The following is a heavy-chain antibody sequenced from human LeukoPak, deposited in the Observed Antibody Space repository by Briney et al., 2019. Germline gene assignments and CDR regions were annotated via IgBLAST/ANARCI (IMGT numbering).Heavy chain of an antibody. CDR2: IYYSGST. CDR1: GGSISSSSYY. V-gene: IGHV4-39*01. CDR3: ARTGIVGATGPFDI. J-gene: IGHJ3*02. D-gene: IGHD1-26*01. Sequence: PSETLSLTCTVSGGSISSSSYYWGWIRQPPGKGLEWIGSIYYSGSTYYNPSLKSRVTISVDTSKNQFSLKLSSVTAADTAVYYCARTGIVGATGPFDIWGRGTMVTVSS.